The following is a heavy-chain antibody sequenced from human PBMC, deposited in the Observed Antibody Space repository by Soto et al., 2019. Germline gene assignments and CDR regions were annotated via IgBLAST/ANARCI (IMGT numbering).Heavy chain of an antibody. Sequence: QVQLVESGGGVVQPGQSLRLSCAASGFSVSNYGMHWVRQAPGKGLEWVAVVWKDGNTKHYGDSVKGRFTISRDNSKNTIWIQMSSLRGEDTYVYSCERGEAWTDKAFVIWGQGTRVTFSS. D-gene: IGHD2-15*01. V-gene: IGHV3-33*01. J-gene: IGHJ3*02. CDR3: ERGEAWTDKAFVI. CDR2: VWKDGNTK. CDR1: GFSVSNYG.